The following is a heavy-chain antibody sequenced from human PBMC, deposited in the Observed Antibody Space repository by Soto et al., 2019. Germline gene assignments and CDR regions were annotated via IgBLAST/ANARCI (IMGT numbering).Heavy chain of an antibody. V-gene: IGHV3-30*18. J-gene: IGHJ4*02. D-gene: IGHD6-19*01. Sequence: PGGSLRLSCAASGFTFSSYGMHWVRQAPGKGLEWVAVISYDGSNKYYGDSVKGRFTISRDNSKNTLYLQMNSLRAEDTAVYYCAKDRVSEHNNGWPQGSWGQGTQVTVSS. CDR3: AKDRVSEHNNGWPQGS. CDR1: GFTFSSYG. CDR2: ISYDGSNK.